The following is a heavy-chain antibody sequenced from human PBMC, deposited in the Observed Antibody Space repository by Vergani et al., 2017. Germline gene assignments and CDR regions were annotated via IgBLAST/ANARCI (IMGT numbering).Heavy chain of an antibody. CDR2: ISGSGGST. Sequence: EVQLVESGGGLVKPGGSLRLSCAASGFTFSSYGMHWVRQAPGKGLEWVSGISGSGGSTYYAGSVKGRFTISRDSSKNTLYLQMNSLSAGDTPVYYCAKANPRNSGYDYLYYYHAMDVWGQGTTVTVSS. CDR1: GFTFSSYG. D-gene: IGHD5-12*01. V-gene: IGHV3-23*04. J-gene: IGHJ6*02. CDR3: AKANPRNSGYDYLYYYHAMDV.